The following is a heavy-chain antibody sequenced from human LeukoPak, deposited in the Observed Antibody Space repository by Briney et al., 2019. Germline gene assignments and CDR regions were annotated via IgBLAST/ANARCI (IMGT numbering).Heavy chain of an antibody. J-gene: IGHJ5*02. Sequence: GGSLRLSCAASGFTFSSYSMNWVRQAPGKWLEWVSSISSSSSYIYYADSVKGRFTISRDNAKNSLYLQMNSLRAEDTAVYYCARHSQLLWFGESLSNWFDPWGQGTLVTVSS. CDR1: GFTFSSYS. CDR2: ISSSSSYI. CDR3: ARHSQLLWFGESLSNWFDP. V-gene: IGHV3-21*01. D-gene: IGHD3-10*01.